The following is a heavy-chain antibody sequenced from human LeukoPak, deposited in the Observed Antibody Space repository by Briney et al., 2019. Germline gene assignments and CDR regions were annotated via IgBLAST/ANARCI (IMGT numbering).Heavy chain of an antibody. V-gene: IGHV1-46*01. Sequence: ASVKVSCKASGYTFTGYYMHWVRQAPGQGLEWMGIINPTGGSTSSAQKFQGRVTMTRDTSTSTVYMELSSLRSEDTAVHYCARAQQWLGYFDYWGQGTLVPVSS. J-gene: IGHJ4*02. D-gene: IGHD6-19*01. CDR3: ARAQQWLGYFDY. CDR2: INPTGGST. CDR1: GYTFTGYY.